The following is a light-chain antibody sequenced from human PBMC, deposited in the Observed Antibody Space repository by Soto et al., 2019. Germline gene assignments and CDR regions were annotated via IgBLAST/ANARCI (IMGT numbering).Light chain of an antibody. CDR1: QHINNY. J-gene: IGKJ3*01. CDR2: AAS. CDR3: QKYNKGPPAT. Sequence: DIQMAQSPSSLSASVGDRVTITCRASQHINNYLAWYQQRPGKAPKLLIYAASTLQSGVPSRFSGGGSGTDFTLTISSLQPEDVATYYCQKYNKGPPATFGPGTKV. V-gene: IGKV1-27*01.